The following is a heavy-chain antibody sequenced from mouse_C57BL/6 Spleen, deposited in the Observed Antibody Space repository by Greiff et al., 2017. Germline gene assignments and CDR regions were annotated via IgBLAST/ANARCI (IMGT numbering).Heavy chain of an antibody. CDR3: ASLSTMITTRDWYFDV. V-gene: IGHV5-4*01. CDR1: GFTFSSYA. CDR2: ISDGGSYT. Sequence: VQGVESGGGLVKPGGSLKLSCAASGFTFSSYAMSWVRQTPEKRLEWVATISDGGSYTYYPDNVKGRFTISRDNAKNNLYLQMGHLKSEDTAMYYCASLSTMITTRDWYFDVWGTGTTVTVSS. J-gene: IGHJ1*03. D-gene: IGHD2-4*01.